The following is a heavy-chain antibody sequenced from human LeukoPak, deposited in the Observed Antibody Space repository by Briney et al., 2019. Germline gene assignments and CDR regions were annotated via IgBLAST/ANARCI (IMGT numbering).Heavy chain of an antibody. J-gene: IGHJ6*02. CDR1: GYTFRSYY. CDR2: INPSGGST. V-gene: IGHV1-46*01. Sequence: ASVKVSCKASGYTFRSYYMYWVRQAPGQGLEWMGIINPSGGSTTYAQQFQGRVTMTSDTSTTTIYMELSSVRSEDTAVYYCARGKGHYYYAMDVWGQGTTVTVSS. CDR3: ARGKGHYYYAMDV.